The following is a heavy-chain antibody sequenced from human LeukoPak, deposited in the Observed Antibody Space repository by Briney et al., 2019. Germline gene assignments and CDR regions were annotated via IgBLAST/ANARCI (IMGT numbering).Heavy chain of an antibody. J-gene: IGHJ3*02. CDR2: ISSSSSYI. CDR1: GFTFSSYS. CDR3: ARASYCGSDCYTLDAFDI. D-gene: IGHD2-21*01. V-gene: IGHV3-21*01. Sequence: PGGSLRLSCAASGFTFSSYSMNWVRQAPGKGLEWVSSISSSSSYIYYADSVKGRFTISRDNAKNSLYLQMNSLRAEDTAVYYCARASYCGSDCYTLDAFDIWGQGTMVTVSS.